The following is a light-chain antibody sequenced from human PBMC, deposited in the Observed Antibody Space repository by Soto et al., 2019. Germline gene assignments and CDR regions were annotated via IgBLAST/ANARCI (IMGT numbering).Light chain of an antibody. CDR2: GAS. Sequence: EIVMPQSPATLSVSPGESSTLSCRARQSVSSNLAWYPQKPGQANRLLIYGASTRATGIPARFSGSGSGTEFTLTISSLQSEDFAVYYCQQYNNWPRTFGQGNKVDIK. J-gene: IGKJ1*01. CDR3: QQYNNWPRT. V-gene: IGKV3-15*01. CDR1: QSVSSN.